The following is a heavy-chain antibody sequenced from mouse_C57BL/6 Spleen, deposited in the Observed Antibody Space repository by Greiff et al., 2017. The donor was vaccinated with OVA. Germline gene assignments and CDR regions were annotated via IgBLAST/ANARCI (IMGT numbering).Heavy chain of an antibody. CDR2: IYPGSGST. V-gene: IGHV1-55*01. CDR3: ARRHYYGSSSWDY. J-gene: IGHJ2*01. D-gene: IGHD1-1*01. Sequence: QVQLQQPGAELVKPGASVKMSCTASGYTFTSYWITWVKQRPGQGLEWIGDIYPGSGSTNYNEKFKSKATLTVDTSSSTAYMQLSSLTSEDSAVYYCARRHYYGSSSWDYWGQGTTLTVSS. CDR1: GYTFTSYW.